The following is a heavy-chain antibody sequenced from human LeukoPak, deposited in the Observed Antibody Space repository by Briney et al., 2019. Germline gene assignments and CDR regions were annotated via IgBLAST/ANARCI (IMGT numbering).Heavy chain of an antibody. J-gene: IGHJ4*02. CDR3: ARRLVDSGASQVSDD. D-gene: IGHD2-15*01. CDR1: SGSFSGYY. Sequence: SETLSLTCAVYSGSFSGYYWSWIRQPPGKGLEWIGEINDSGSVNCNPSLKNRVTLSVDTSKNQFSLRLSSVAAADTAVYYCARRLVDSGASQVSDDWGQGALVTVSS. V-gene: IGHV4-34*01. CDR2: INDSGSV.